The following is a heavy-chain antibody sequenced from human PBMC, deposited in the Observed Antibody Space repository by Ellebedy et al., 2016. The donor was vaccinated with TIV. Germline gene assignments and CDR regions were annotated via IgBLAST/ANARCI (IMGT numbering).Heavy chain of an antibody. J-gene: IGHJ5*02. CDR1: GGTFNWYG. V-gene: IGHV1-69*04. CDR2: IIPILGIT. CDR3: ARDRDGDPLDL. Sequence: SVKVSCKASGGTFNWYGISWVRQAPGQGLEWMGRIIPILGITNYAQKFQGRVTITADTSMSTVYMELNSLRSEDTAVYYCARDRDGDPLDLWGQGTLVTVSS. D-gene: IGHD4-17*01.